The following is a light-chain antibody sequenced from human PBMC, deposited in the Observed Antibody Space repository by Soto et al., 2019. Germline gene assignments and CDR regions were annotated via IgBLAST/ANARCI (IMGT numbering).Light chain of an antibody. Sequence: EIVMTQSPDTLSVSPGERATLTCRAGQGVTTNFAWYQQKSGQSPRLLIYGASTRATGIPARFSGSGSGTEFTLTISSLQSEDFAVYYCQQYNNWPYTFGQGTKLEIK. CDR1: QGVTTN. CDR2: GAS. CDR3: QQYNNWPYT. V-gene: IGKV3-15*01. J-gene: IGKJ2*01.